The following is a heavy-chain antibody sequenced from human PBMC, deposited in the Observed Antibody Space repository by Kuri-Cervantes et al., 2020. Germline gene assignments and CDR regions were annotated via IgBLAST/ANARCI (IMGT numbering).Heavy chain of an antibody. D-gene: IGHD1-1*01. CDR2: INPSGGST. Sequence: ASVKVSCKASGYTFTSYYMHWVRQAPGQGLEWMGIINPSGGSTSYAQKFKGRVTMTRDTSTSTVYMELSSLRSEDTAVYYCANKASYNWNDPRYYYYMDVWGKGTTVTVSS. J-gene: IGHJ6*03. CDR3: ANKASYNWNDPRYYYYMDV. CDR1: GYTFTSYY. V-gene: IGHV1-46*01.